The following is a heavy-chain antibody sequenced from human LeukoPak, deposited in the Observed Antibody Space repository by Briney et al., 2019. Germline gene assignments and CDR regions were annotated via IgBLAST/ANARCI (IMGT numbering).Heavy chain of an antibody. CDR2: IYTSGST. V-gene: IGHV4-4*07. D-gene: IGHD6-19*01. J-gene: IGHJ3*02. Sequence: SETLSLTCTVSGGSISSYYWSWIRQPAGKGLEWIWRIYTSGSTNYNPSLKSRVTMSVDTSKNQFSLKLSSVTAADTAVYYCARDPYSSGWYDAFDIWGQGTMVTVSS. CDR1: GGSISSYY. CDR3: ARDPYSSGWYDAFDI.